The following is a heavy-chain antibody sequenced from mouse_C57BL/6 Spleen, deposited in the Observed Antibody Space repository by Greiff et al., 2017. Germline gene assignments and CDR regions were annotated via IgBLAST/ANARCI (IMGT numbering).Heavy chain of an antibody. CDR2: IYPSDSET. Sequence: VQLQQPGAELVRPGSSVKLSCKASGYTFTSYWMDWVKQRPGQGLEWIGNIYPSDSETHYNQKFKDKATLTVDKSSSTAYMQLSSLTSEASAVYNCARAYYYCPMDFWGQGTSVTVSS. J-gene: IGHJ4*01. CDR3: ARAYYYCPMDF. CDR1: GYTFTSYW. V-gene: IGHV1-61*01. D-gene: IGHD2-4*01.